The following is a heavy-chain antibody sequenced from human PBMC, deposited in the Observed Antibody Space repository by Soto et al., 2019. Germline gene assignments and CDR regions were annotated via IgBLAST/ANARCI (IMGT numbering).Heavy chain of an antibody. J-gene: IGHJ3*02. CDR2: MNPNSGNT. Sequence: QVQLVQSGAEVKKPGASVKVSCKASGYTFTSYDINWVRQATGQGLEWMGWMNPNSGNTGYAQKFQGRVTMTRNTSISRAYVELSSLRSEDTAVYYCASPARNFDFWSGYSFDSCGQGTMVTVSS. CDR1: GYTFTSYD. CDR3: ASPARNFDFWSGYSFDS. V-gene: IGHV1-8*01. D-gene: IGHD3-3*01.